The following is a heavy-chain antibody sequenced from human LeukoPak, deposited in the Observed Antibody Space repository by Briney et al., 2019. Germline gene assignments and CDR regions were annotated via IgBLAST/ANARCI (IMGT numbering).Heavy chain of an antibody. CDR3: ARAHQDSGYSPSPPDY. Sequence: ASVKVSCKASGYTFTSYAMHWVRQAPGQRLEWMGWINAGNGNTKYSQKFQGRVTITRDTSASTAYMELSSLRSEDTAVYYCARAHQDSGYSPSPPDYWGQGTLVTVSS. CDR1: GYTFTSYA. CDR2: INAGNGNT. J-gene: IGHJ4*02. V-gene: IGHV1-3*01. D-gene: IGHD3-22*01.